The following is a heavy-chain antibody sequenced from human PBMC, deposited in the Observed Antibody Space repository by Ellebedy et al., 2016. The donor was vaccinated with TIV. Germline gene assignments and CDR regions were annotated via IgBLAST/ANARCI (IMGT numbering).Heavy chain of an antibody. V-gene: IGHV5-51*01. Sequence: GESLKISCKGSGYSFSTHWIGWVRQMPGKGLAWMGIMYPANSDIRYSPSFQGQVTMSADNSINTAYLQWSGLQASDTAIYYCATSRSCSSGSCFYFDDWGQGTLVTVSS. CDR1: GYSFSTHW. CDR2: MYPANSDI. J-gene: IGHJ4*02. D-gene: IGHD2-15*01. CDR3: ATSRSCSSGSCFYFDD.